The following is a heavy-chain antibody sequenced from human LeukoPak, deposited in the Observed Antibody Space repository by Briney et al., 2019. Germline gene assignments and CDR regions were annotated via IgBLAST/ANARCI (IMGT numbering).Heavy chain of an antibody. Sequence: GGSLRLSCAASGFTFSNFAMNWVRQAPGKGLEWVSFIRSKAYGGTTEYAASVKGRFTISRDDSKSIAFLQINSLKTEDTAVYYCTRELGYCTNGVCYRAYYFDYWGQGTLVTVSS. CDR2: IRSKAYGGTT. V-gene: IGHV3-49*04. J-gene: IGHJ4*02. D-gene: IGHD2-8*01. CDR3: TRELGYCTNGVCYRAYYFDY. CDR1: GFTFSNFA.